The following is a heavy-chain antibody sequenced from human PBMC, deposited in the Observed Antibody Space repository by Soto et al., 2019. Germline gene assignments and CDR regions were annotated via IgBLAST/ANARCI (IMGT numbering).Heavy chain of an antibody. CDR1: GGTFSSYT. CDR2: IIPILGIA. D-gene: IGHD4-17*01. CDR3: ASVGDYEGY. Sequence: QVQLVQSGAEVKKPGSSVKVSCKASGGTFSSYTISWVRQAPGQGLEWMGRIIPILGIANYAQKFQGRVTITTNKSTSTDYEELSSLSSEDTAVYYCASVGDYEGYWGQGTLVTVSS. V-gene: IGHV1-69*02. J-gene: IGHJ4*02.